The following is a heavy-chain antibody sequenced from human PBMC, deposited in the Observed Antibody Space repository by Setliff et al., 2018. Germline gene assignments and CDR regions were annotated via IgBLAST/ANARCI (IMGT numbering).Heavy chain of an antibody. V-gene: IGHV1-24*01. D-gene: IGHD5-18*01. CDR1: GYTLTELS. CDR3: ATSVSWIQLVLYPQGHPEPFDY. Sequence: ASVKVSCKVSGYTLTELSMHWVRQAPGKGLEWMGGFDPEDGETIYAQKFQGRVTRTGDTSTDTAYMELSSLRSEDTAVYYCATSVSWIQLVLYPQGHPEPFDYWGQGTLVTVSS. CDR2: FDPEDGET. J-gene: IGHJ4*02.